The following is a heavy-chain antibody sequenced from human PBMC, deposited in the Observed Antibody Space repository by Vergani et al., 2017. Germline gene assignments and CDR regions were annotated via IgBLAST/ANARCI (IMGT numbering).Heavy chain of an antibody. J-gene: IGHJ6*03. CDR3: VYRKTGCGTTGCFYPFYYYYYMDV. V-gene: IGHV2-5*04. CDR1: GFSPNTRGVS. Sequence: QITLKESGPTLVKPTQTLTLTCTFPGFSPNTRGVSVAWIRQPPGKALDWLSPIYWNDDQHYSPSLNNRVTITKDTSKNQVVLTMTNMDYVDTGTYYCVYRKTGCGTTGCFYPFYYYYYMDVWGKGTTVTVSS. D-gene: IGHD1-7*01. CDR2: IYWNDDQ.